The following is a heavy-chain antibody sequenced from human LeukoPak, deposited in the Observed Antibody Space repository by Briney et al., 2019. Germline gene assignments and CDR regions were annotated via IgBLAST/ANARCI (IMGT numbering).Heavy chain of an antibody. CDR3: ARMALDGGDSIGFDS. CDR1: GGSFNTFV. J-gene: IGHJ5*01. D-gene: IGHD2-21*02. Sequence: ASVKVSCKASGGSFNTFVVSWVRQAPGQGLEWMGWINPNIGDASYAQKFQDRVTMTRDRSINTAYMELSRLTSDDTAVYYRARMALDGGDSIGFDSWGQGTLVTVSS. V-gene: IGHV1-2*02. CDR2: INPNIGDA.